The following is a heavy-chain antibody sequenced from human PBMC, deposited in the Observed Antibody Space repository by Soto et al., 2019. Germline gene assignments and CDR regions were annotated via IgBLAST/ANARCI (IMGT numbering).Heavy chain of an antibody. CDR2: ISAYNGNT. V-gene: IGHV1-18*01. D-gene: IGHD4-17*01. J-gene: IGHJ4*02. CDR3: ARDVPTVTTGGPDY. Sequence: QVQLVQSGVEVEKPGASVKVSCKASGYTFTSYGVSWVRQAPGQGLEGMGWISAYNGNTNYAQKFQGRVTITKDTSTSTAYMELRSLRSDDTAVYYCARDVPTVTTGGPDYWGQGTLVTVSS. CDR1: GYTFTSYG.